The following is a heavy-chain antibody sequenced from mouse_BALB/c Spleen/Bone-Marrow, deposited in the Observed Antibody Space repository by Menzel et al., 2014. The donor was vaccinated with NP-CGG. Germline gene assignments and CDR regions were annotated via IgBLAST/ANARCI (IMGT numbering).Heavy chain of an antibody. J-gene: IGHJ4*01. V-gene: IGHV1-9*01. D-gene: IGHD2-3*01. CDR1: GYTLSNYW. Sequence: QVQLQQSGAELMKPGASVKISCKATGYTLSNYWIEWIKQRPGHGLEWIGEILPGSGSSNYNEKLKGKATFTADTSSNTAYMQLSSLTSEDSAVYYCARTADGYYYAMDYWGQGTSVTVSS. CDR3: ARTADGYYYAMDY. CDR2: ILPGSGSS.